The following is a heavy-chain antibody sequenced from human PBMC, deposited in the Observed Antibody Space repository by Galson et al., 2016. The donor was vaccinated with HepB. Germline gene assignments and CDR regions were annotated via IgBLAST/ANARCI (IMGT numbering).Heavy chain of an antibody. Sequence: SETLSLTCAVNLGSSRNYCWTWIRQAPGKGLEWIGEINHSGNAYYNPSLKTRVTISEDTSKKQVSLNLRSVTAADTAVYYCARDPEVWELPAMDVWGQGTTVTVSS. V-gene: IGHV4-34*01. CDR1: LGSSRNYC. CDR3: ARDPEVWELPAMDV. D-gene: IGHD1-26*01. J-gene: IGHJ6*02. CDR2: INHSGNA.